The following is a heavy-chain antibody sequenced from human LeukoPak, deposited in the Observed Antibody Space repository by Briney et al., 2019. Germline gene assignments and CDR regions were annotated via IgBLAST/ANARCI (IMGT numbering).Heavy chain of an antibody. CDR2: INHGGST. J-gene: IGHJ4*02. CDR3: ARGAIVGATGGQIDY. Sequence: SETLSLTCTVSGGSISSYYWSWIRQPPGKGLEWIGEINHGGSTNYNPSLKSRVTISVDTSKNQFSLKLSSVTAADTAVYYCARGAIVGATGGQIDYWGQGTLVTVSS. CDR1: GGSISSYY. V-gene: IGHV4-34*01. D-gene: IGHD1-26*01.